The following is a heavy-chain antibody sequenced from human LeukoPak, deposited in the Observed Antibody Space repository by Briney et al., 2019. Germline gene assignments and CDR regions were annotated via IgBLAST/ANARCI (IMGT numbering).Heavy chain of an antibody. CDR2: TDYTGYT. CDR1: GGSISSYY. D-gene: IGHD3-16*02. J-gene: IGHJ3*02. V-gene: IGHV4-59*01. CDR3: ARGHYDYVWGSYRLEVDAFDI. Sequence: PSETLSLTCTVSGGSISSYYWSWIRQSPGKGLEWIGYTDYTGYTNYNPSLNSRVTISVDTSKNQFSLKLRSLTAADTAVYYCARGHYDYVWGSYRLEVDAFDIWGQGTVVTVSS.